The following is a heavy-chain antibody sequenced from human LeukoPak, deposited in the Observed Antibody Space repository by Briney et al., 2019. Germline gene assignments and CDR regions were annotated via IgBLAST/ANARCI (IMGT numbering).Heavy chain of an antibody. J-gene: IGHJ4*02. Sequence: GESLKISCKGSGYSFTSYWIGWVRQMPGKGLEWMGTIYPGDSDTRYSPSFQGQVTISADKSISTAYLQWSSLKASDTAMYYCARQGSSCSSTSCYLNYWGQGTLVTVSS. CDR2: IYPGDSDT. D-gene: IGHD2-2*01. CDR1: GYSFTSYW. CDR3: ARQGSSCSSTSCYLNY. V-gene: IGHV5-51*01.